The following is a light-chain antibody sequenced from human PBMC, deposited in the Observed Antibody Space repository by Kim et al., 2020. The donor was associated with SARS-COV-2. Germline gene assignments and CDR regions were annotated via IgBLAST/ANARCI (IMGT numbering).Light chain of an antibody. CDR2: DVS. J-gene: IGLJ1*01. CDR1: SNDVGGYAY. Sequence: QSALTQPASVSGSPGQSITISCTGTSNDVGGYAYVSWYQQQPGKAPKLMIYDVSNRPSGVSNRFSGSKSGNTASLTISGLQAEDEADYYCTSYTSSSTYVFGTGTKVTVL. CDR3: TSYTSSSTYV. V-gene: IGLV2-14*03.